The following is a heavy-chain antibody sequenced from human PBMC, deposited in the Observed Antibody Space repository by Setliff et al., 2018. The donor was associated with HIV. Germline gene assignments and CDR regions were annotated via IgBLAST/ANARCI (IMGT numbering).Heavy chain of an antibody. CDR2: ITGSSSYT. CDR1: GFTFSDYY. Sequence: KPGGSLRLSCAASGFTFSDYYMSWIRQAPGKGLEWVSYITGSSSYTNYADSVKGRFTISRDNTKNSLYLQMNSLRAEDTAVYYCARDPLQLEQPGWFDPWGQGALVTVSS. J-gene: IGHJ5*02. V-gene: IGHV3-11*06. CDR3: ARDPLQLEQPGWFDP. D-gene: IGHD1-1*01.